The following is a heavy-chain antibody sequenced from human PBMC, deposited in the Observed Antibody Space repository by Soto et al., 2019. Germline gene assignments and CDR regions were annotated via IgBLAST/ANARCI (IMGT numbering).Heavy chain of an antibody. CDR3: ARERSAAGTGWFDP. D-gene: IGHD6-13*01. Sequence: QVQLVQSGAEVKKPGASVKVSCKASGYTFTSYDINWVRQATGQGLEWMGWMNPNSGNTGYAQKFQGRVTMTRKTSISTAYMELSRLRSEDTAVYYCARERSAAGTGWFDPWGQGTLVTVSS. CDR1: GYTFTSYD. V-gene: IGHV1-8*01. J-gene: IGHJ5*02. CDR2: MNPNSGNT.